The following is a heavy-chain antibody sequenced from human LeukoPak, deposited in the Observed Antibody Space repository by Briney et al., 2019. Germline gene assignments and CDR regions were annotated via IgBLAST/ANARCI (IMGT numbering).Heavy chain of an antibody. J-gene: IGHJ4*02. D-gene: IGHD6-19*01. CDR1: GFTFSGYA. Sequence: GGSLRLSCAASGFTFSGYAMTWVRQAPGKGLEWVSVISGSGGSTYYADSVKGRFTISRDNAKNTLFLLMNGLRAEDTAVYYCARVSLSSGCLSNWGQGTLVTVSS. V-gene: IGHV3-23*01. CDR2: ISGSGGST. CDR3: ARVSLSSGCLSN.